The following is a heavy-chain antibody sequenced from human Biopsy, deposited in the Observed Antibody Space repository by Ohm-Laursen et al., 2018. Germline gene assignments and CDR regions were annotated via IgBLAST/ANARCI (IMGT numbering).Heavy chain of an antibody. Sequence: SDTLSLTWAVSTGSFNEYSWTWIRRSPGKGLEWIGEIKQSGDTKYNPSLKSRVTISADTSKNQFYLKLTSVTAADTGLYFCARGVLVAKYITAWYGLATYPKPSGFEYRGLDVWGQGTTVIVSS. CDR3: ARGVLVAKYITAWYGLATYPKPSGFEYRGLDV. J-gene: IGHJ6*02. V-gene: IGHV4-34*10. CDR1: TGSFNEYS. D-gene: IGHD6-13*01. CDR2: IKQSGDT.